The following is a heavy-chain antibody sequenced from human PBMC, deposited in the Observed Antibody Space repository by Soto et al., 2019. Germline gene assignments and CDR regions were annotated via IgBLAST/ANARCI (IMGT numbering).Heavy chain of an antibody. J-gene: IGHJ6*02. Sequence: KQSQTLSLTCAISGDSVSSNSAAWNWIRQSPSRGLEWLGRTYYRSKWYNDYAVSVKSRITINPDTSKNQFSLQLNSVTPEDTAVYYCAREERDDSSGYSSHYYYYYGMDVWGQGTTVTVSS. D-gene: IGHD3-22*01. CDR3: AREERDDSSGYSSHYYYYYGMDV. V-gene: IGHV6-1*01. CDR2: TYYRSKWYN. CDR1: GDSVSSNSAA.